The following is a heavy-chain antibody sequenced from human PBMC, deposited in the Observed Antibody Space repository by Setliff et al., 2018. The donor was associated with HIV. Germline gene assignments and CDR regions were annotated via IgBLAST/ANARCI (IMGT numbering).Heavy chain of an antibody. CDR2: IYYSGST. Sequence: SETLSLTCTVSGGSISVSSHYWGWIRQPPGKGLEWIGSIYYSGSTSYNPSLKSRVTISVDTSKNQFSLKLSSVTAADTSVYYCATYSSSWPDYWGQGTLVTVSS. D-gene: IGHD6-13*01. J-gene: IGHJ4*02. CDR3: ATYSSSWPDY. V-gene: IGHV4-39*01. CDR1: GGSISVSSHY.